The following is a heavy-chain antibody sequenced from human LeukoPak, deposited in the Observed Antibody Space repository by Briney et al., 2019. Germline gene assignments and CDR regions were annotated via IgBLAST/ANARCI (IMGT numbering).Heavy chain of an antibody. CDR3: ARGSNTDY. J-gene: IGHJ4*02. CDR1: GFTFSSYS. Sequence: GGSLRLSCAASGFTFSSYSMNWVRQAPGKGLEWVSYISSSSSTIYNADSVKGRFTISRDNAKNSLYLQMNSLRAEDTAVYYCARGSNTDYWGQGTLVTVSS. CDR2: ISSSSSTI. V-gene: IGHV3-48*01.